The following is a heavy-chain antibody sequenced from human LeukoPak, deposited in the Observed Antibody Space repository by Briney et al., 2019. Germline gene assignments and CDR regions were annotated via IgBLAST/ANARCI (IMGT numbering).Heavy chain of an antibody. Sequence: ASVKVSCKASGYTFTSYYMHWVRQAPGQGLEWMGIINPSGGSISYAQKFQGRVTMTRDTSTSTVYMELSSLRSEDTAVYYCAREQSVVPAANNWFDPWGQGTLVTVSS. CDR3: AREQSVVPAANNWFDP. J-gene: IGHJ5*02. D-gene: IGHD2-2*01. V-gene: IGHV1-46*01. CDR2: INPSGGSI. CDR1: GYTFTSYY.